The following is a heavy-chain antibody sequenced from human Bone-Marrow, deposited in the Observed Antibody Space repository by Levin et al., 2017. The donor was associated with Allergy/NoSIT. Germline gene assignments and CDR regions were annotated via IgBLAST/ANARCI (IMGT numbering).Heavy chain of an antibody. J-gene: IGHJ4*02. CDR3: ARTFVEWLLEAQYYFDY. V-gene: IGHV4-30-4*01. CDR2: IYYTGST. Sequence: PSETLSLTCTVSGGSIGSSEYYWSWIRQSPGKGLEWIGYIYYTGSTYYNPSLKSRSSMSVDSSKNQFSLQLNSVTAADTAVYYCARTFVEWLLEAQYYFDYWGQGSLVTVSS. D-gene: IGHD3-3*01. CDR1: GGSIGSSEYY.